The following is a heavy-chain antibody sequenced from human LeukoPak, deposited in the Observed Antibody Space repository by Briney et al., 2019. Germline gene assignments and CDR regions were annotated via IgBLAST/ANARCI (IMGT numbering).Heavy chain of an antibody. V-gene: IGHV3-23*01. CDR3: ARRNGGDILTGPKSWRKSNNRLDY. CDR2: ISGSGGST. D-gene: IGHD3-9*01. CDR1: GFTFSSYA. Sequence: GGSLRLSCAASGFTFSSYAMSWVRQAPGKGLEWVSAISGSGGSTYYADSVKGRFTISRDNSKNTLYLQMNSLRAEDTAVYYCARRNGGDILTGPKSWRKSNNRLDYWGQGTLVTVSS. J-gene: IGHJ4*02.